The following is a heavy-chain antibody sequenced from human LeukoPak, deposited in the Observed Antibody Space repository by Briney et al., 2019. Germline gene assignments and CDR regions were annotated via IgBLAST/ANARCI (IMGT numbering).Heavy chain of an antibody. Sequence: SVKVSCKASGGTFSSYAISWVRQAPGQGLEWMGGIIPIFGTANYAQKFQGRVTITADESTSTAYMELSSLRSEDTAVYYCAREEYSSGWYGSGYFDYWGQGTLVTVSS. CDR2: IIPIFGTA. D-gene: IGHD6-19*01. CDR1: GGTFSSYA. J-gene: IGHJ4*02. CDR3: AREEYSSGWYGSGYFDY. V-gene: IGHV1-69*13.